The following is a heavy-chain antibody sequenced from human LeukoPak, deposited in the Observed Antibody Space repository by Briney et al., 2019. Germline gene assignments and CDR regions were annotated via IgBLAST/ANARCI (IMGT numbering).Heavy chain of an antibody. Sequence: GGSLRLSCAASGFTVSSNYMSWVRQAPGKGLEWVSVIYRGGSTYYADSVKGRFTISRDNSKNTLYLQMNSLRAEDTAVYYCATSDIVVVPAAGAFDIWGQGTLVTVSS. CDR3: ATSDIVVVPAAGAFDI. D-gene: IGHD2-2*01. CDR2: IYRGGST. J-gene: IGHJ3*02. V-gene: IGHV3-53*01. CDR1: GFTVSSNY.